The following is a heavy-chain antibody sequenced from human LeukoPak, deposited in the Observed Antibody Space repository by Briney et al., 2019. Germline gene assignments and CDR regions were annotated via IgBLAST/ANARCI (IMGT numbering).Heavy chain of an antibody. CDR1: GGTFSSYA. Sequence: GASVKVSCKASGGTFSSYAISWVRQAPGQGLEWMGGIIPIFGTVNYAQKFQGRVTITADESTSTAYMELSSLRSEDTAVYYCAKVASGSYYNWPFDYWGQGTLVTVSS. CDR2: IIPIFGTV. D-gene: IGHD1-26*01. J-gene: IGHJ4*02. CDR3: AKVASGSYYNWPFDY. V-gene: IGHV1-69*13.